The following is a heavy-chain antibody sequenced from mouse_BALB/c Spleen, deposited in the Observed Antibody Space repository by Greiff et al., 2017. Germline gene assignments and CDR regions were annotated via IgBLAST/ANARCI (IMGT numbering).Heavy chain of an antibody. CDR1: GYTFSSYW. J-gene: IGHJ4*01. CDR3: ARNGYSPFYAMDY. Sequence: QVQLKQSGAELMKPGASVKISCKATGYTFSSYWIEWVKQRPGHGLEWIGEILPGSGSTNYNEKFKGKATFTADTSSNTAYMQLSSLTSEDSAVYYCARNGYSPFYAMDYWGQGTSVTVSS. D-gene: IGHD2-3*01. CDR2: ILPGSGST. V-gene: IGHV1-9*01.